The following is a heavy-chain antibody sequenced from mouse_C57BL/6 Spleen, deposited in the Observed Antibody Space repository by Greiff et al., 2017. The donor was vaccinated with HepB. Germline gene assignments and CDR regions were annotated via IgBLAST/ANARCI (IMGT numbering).Heavy chain of an antibody. J-gene: IGHJ2*01. CDR2: IYPGSGST. CDR3: ARTRYDYDEDYFDC. CDR1: GYTFTSYW. V-gene: IGHV1-55*01. D-gene: IGHD2-4*01. Sequence: VQLQQPGAELVKPGASVKMSCKASGYTFTSYWITWVKQRPGQGLEWIGDIYPGSGSTNYNEKFKSKATLTVDTSSSTAYMQLSSLTSEDSAVYYCARTRYDYDEDYFDCWGQGTTLTVSS.